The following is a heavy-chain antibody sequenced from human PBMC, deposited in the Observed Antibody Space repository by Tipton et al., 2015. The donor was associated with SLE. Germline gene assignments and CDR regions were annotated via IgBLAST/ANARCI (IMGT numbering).Heavy chain of an antibody. J-gene: IGHJ6*02. CDR3: ARQRLRLLSPLDA. Sequence: TLSLTCTVSGASVSSFCWYWIRQSPGKGLEWIACVCNSVSTNYDPSLKSRGTISVDTSKNHFFLELTSVTAADTAVYYCARQRLRLLSPLDAWGQGTTVTVS. V-gene: IGHV4-59*08. CDR1: GASVSSFC. D-gene: IGHD3-10*01. CDR2: VCNSVST.